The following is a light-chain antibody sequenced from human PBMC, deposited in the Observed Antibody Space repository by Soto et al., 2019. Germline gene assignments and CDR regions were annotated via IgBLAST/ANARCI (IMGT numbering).Light chain of an antibody. V-gene: IGKV3-20*01. J-gene: IGKJ1*01. Sequence: ESVLTQSPATLSLSPGERATLSCRASPSVSNSLAWYQHKPGQAPRLLIYGASSRATGIPDRFSGRGSGTDFTLTISRLEPEDFAVYYCQQYGSSHRTFGQGTKVDI. CDR2: GAS. CDR1: PSVSNS. CDR3: QQYGSSHRT.